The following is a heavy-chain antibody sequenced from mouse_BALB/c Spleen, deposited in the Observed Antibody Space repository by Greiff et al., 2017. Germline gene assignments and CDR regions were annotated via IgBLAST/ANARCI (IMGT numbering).Heavy chain of an antibody. CDR3: ASHYGRSS. D-gene: IGHD1-1*01. CDR2: IDPANGNT. J-gene: IGHJ2*01. V-gene: IGHV14-3*02. Sequence: EVQVVESGAELVKPGASVKLSCTASGFNIKDTYMHWVKQRPEQGLEWIGRIDPANGNTKYDPKFQGKATITADTSSNTAYLQLSSLTSEDTAVYYCASHYGRSSWGQGTTLTVSS. CDR1: GFNIKDTY.